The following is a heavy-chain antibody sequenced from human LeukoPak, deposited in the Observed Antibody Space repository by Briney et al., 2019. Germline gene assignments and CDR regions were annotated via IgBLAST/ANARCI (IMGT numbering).Heavy chain of an antibody. CDR3: ARVSGHSYGYGDF. Sequence: SETLSLTCTVSGYSISSGYYWGWVRQPSGKGLEWIGSIYHSGSTYYNPSLKSRATISLDTSKNQFSLKLSSVTAADTALYYCARVSGHSYGYGDFWGQGTLVTVSS. CDR2: IYHSGST. CDR1: GYSISSGYY. J-gene: IGHJ4*02. V-gene: IGHV4-38-2*02. D-gene: IGHD5-18*01.